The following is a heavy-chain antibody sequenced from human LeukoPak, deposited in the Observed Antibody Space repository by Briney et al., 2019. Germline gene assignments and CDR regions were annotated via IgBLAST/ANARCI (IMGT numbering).Heavy chain of an antibody. CDR1: GFTVSSNY. V-gene: IGHV3-15*01. D-gene: IGHD1-7*01. CDR2: IKSKTDGGTT. CDR3: TTDKWELRYYYGMDV. J-gene: IGHJ6*02. Sequence: GGSLRLSCAASGFTVSSNYMSWVRQAPGKGLEWVGRIKSKTDGGTTDYAAPVKGRFTISRDDSKNTLYLQMNSLKTEDTAVYYCTTDKWELRYYYGMDVWGQGTTVTVSS.